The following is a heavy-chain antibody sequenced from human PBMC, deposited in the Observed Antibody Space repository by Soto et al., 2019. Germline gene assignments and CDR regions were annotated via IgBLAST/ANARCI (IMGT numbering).Heavy chain of an antibody. J-gene: IGHJ4*02. CDR2: MANDGSYQ. Sequence: QVQLVESGGGVVQPGGSLRLSCATSGFIFSTYGMQWVRKSPGEGLAWVAVMANDGSYQYYADYVKGRFTISRDNSKNTLYLQMDSLRREDTSVYYCARSIGGSSYYPPDYWGQGTLVNVSS. CDR3: ARSIGGSSYYPPDY. V-gene: IGHV3-30*03. CDR1: GFIFSTYG. D-gene: IGHD2-15*01.